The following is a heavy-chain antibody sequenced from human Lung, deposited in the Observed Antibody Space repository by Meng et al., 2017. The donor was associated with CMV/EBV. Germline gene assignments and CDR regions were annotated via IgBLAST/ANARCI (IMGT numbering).Heavy chain of an antibody. D-gene: IGHD1-1*01. J-gene: IGHJ4*02. CDR1: GFTFSRYW. CDR2: IKTDGTYS. V-gene: IGHV3-74*01. Sequence: GESXKISCAASGFTFSRYWMHWVRQTPEKGLVWVSRIKTDGTYSNYADYVKGRFTISRDNARNTLYLQMNSLRGEDTAVYFCVRDGDHWNFDYWGQGTLVTVS. CDR3: VRDGDHWNFDY.